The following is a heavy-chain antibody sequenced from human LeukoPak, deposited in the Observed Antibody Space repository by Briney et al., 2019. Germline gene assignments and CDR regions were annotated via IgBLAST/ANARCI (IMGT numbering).Heavy chain of an antibody. V-gene: IGHV3-23*01. CDR3: AKDREWRYYGSGSYFDY. CDR1: GFTFSSYA. J-gene: IGHJ4*02. CDR2: ISGSGGST. D-gene: IGHD3-10*01. Sequence: GGSLRLSCAASGFTFSSYAMSWVRQAPGKGLEWVSAISGSGGSTYYADSVKGRFTISRDNSKNTLYLQMNSLRAEDTAVYYCAKDREWRYYGSGSYFDYWGQGTLVTVSS.